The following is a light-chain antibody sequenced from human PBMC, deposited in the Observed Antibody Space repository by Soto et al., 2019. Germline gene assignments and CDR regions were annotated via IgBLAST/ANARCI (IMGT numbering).Light chain of an antibody. CDR2: WAS. Sequence: DIVMTQSPDSLAVSLGERATINCKSSQSVLYSSNNKNYLAWYQQKPGQPPKLLIYWASTRESGVPDRFSGSGSGTDFTLTISSLHAEDVAVYYCQQYYSNPPLPFGGGTKVDIX. CDR3: QQYYSNPPLP. V-gene: IGKV4-1*01. J-gene: IGKJ4*01. CDR1: QSVLYSSNNKNY.